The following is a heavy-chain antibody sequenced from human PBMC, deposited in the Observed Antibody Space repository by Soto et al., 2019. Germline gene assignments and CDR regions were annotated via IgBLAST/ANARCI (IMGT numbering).Heavy chain of an antibody. V-gene: IGHV3-11*01. Sequence: GGSLRLSCVVPGLNFSEYYMSWIRQAPGKGLEWVGYISTCASSIYYVDSVKFRFTLSRDNATNPLYLEMNHLRVEHTAVYYCAGMTIGPLYFHHWGQGAVVNLSS. CDR3: AGMTIGPLYFHH. J-gene: IGHJ4*02. D-gene: IGHD3-16*02. CDR1: GLNFSEYY. CDR2: ISTCASSI.